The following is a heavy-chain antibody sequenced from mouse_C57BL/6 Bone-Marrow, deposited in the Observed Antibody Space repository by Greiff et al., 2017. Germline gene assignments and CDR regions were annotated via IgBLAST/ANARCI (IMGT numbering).Heavy chain of an antibody. D-gene: IGHD1-1*01. CDR2: ISNLAYSI. V-gene: IGHV5-15*01. Sequence: EVKLMESGGGLVQPGGSLKLSCAASGFTFSDYGMAWVRQAPRKGPEWVAFISNLAYSIYYADTVTGRFTISRENAKNTLYLEMSSLRSEDTAMYYCARRAYYGSSYYAMDYWGQGTSVTVSS. CDR1: GFTFSDYG. J-gene: IGHJ4*01. CDR3: ARRAYYGSSYYAMDY.